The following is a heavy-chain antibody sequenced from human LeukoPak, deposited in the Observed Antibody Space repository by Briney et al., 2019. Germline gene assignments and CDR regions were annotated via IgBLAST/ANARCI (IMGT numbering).Heavy chain of an antibody. CDR1: GFTFSSYW. CDR3: ARDLLGNSGSYLRHPNGPPFDY. CDR2: INSDGSST. J-gene: IGHJ4*02. Sequence: GGSLRLSCAASGFTFSSYWMHWVRQAPGKGLVWVSRINSDGSSTSYADSVKGRFTISKDNAKNTLYLQMNSLRAEDTAVYYCARDLLGNSGSYLRHPNGPPFDYWGQGTLVTVSS. D-gene: IGHD1-26*01. V-gene: IGHV3-74*01.